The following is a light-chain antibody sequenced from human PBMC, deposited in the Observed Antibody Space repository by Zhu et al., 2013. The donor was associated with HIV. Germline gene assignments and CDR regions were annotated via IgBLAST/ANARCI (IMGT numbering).Light chain of an antibody. J-gene: IGKJ2*01. V-gene: IGKV1-33*01. CDR3: QQYNSYSYT. CDR1: QDIDKY. Sequence: DIQMTQSPSSLSASVGDRVTITCQASQDIDKYLNWYQHKPGKAPKLLIYDASNLETGVPSRFSGSGSGTVFTFTITSLQPEDVATYYCQQYNSYSYTLVQGTEAGDQT. CDR2: DAS.